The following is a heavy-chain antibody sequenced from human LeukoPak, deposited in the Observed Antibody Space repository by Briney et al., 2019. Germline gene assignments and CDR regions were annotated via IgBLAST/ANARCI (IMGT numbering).Heavy chain of an antibody. J-gene: IGHJ4*02. CDR1: GYTFSNYG. V-gene: IGHV1-18*04. Sequence: ASVKVSCKASGYTFSNYGISWVRQAPGQGLEWMGWTSYNGNTNYAQKFQDRVTMTTDTSTTTAYMELRSLESDDTAVYYCARHSGSGWQALGYWGQGTLVTVSS. D-gene: IGHD6-19*01. CDR2: TSYNGNT. CDR3: ARHSGSGWQALGY.